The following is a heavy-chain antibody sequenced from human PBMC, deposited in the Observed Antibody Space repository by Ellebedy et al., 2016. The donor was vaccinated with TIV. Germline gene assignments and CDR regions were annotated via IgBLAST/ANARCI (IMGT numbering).Heavy chain of an antibody. CDR2: INAGNGNR. V-gene: IGHV1-3*01. CDR3: ARDLSD. J-gene: IGHJ4*02. CDR1: GYTFTSYA. Sequence: AASVKVSCKASGYTFTSYAMHWVRQAPGQRLEWMGWINAGNGNRMYSQNFQGRVTISRDTSASTAYMELSSLRSEDTAVYYCARDLSDWGPGTVVTVSS.